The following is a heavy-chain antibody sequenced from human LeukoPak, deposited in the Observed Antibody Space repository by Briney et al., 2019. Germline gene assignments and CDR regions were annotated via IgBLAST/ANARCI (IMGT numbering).Heavy chain of an antibody. CDR1: GGTFSSYA. V-gene: IGHV1-69*01. J-gene: IGHJ6*03. CDR3: ARGMSVGYCSSTSCRTYYYYYTDV. Sequence: SVKVSCKASGGTFSSYAISWVRQAPGQGLEWMGGIIPIFGTANYAQKFQGRVTITADESTSTAYMELSSLRSEDTAVYYCARGMSVGYCSSTSCRTYYYYYTDVWGKGTTVTVSS. CDR2: IIPIFGTA. D-gene: IGHD2-2*01.